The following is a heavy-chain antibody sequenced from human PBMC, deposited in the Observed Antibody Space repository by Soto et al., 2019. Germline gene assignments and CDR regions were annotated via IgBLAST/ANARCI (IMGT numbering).Heavy chain of an antibody. CDR1: GYTFTSYA. V-gene: IGHV1-3*01. CDR3: ARDLGIAARPVVVGFDP. D-gene: IGHD6-6*01. J-gene: IGHJ5*02. CDR2: INAGNGNT. Sequence: GASVKVSCKASGYTFTSYAMHWVRQAPGQRLEWMGWINAGNGNTKYSQKFQGRVTITRDTSASTAYMELSSLRSEDTAVYYCARDLGIAARPVVVGFDPWGQGTLVTVSS.